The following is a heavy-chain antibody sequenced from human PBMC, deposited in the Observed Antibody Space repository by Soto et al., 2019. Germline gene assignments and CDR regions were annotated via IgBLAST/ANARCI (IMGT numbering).Heavy chain of an antibody. V-gene: IGHV3-9*01. CDR3: AKDNYDSWSTYGMDV. J-gene: IGHJ6*02. Sequence: PGGSLRLSCAASGFTFDDYAMHWVRQAPGKGLEWVSGISWNSGSIGYADSVKGRFTISRDNAKNSLYLQMNSLRAEDTAVYYCAKDNYDSWSTYGMDVWGQGTTVTVSS. CDR1: GFTFDDYA. CDR2: ISWNSGSI. D-gene: IGHD3-3*01.